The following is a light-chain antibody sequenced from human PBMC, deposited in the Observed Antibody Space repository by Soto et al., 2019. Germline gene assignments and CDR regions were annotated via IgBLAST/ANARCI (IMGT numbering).Light chain of an antibody. Sequence: EVVLTQSHATLSLSPGDRATLSCRASQSVSSNLAWYQQKPGQSPRLLIYGAYTRATGVPPRCSGSRSGTEFTLTNSDVQSEDFTVNYCKQDYNRPQYTLGQGTKLYFK. V-gene: IGKV3-15*01. J-gene: IGKJ2*01. CDR1: QSVSSN. CDR3: KQDYNRPQYT. CDR2: GAY.